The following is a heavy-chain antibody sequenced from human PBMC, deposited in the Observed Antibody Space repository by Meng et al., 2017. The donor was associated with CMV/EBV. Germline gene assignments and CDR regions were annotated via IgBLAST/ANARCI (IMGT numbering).Heavy chain of an antibody. CDR3: ARGDLDY. J-gene: IGHJ4*02. CDR2: INHSGST. V-gene: IGHV4-34*01. Sequence: GSLRLSCAVYGRSFSGYYWSWIRQPPGKGLEWIGEINHSGSTNYNPSLKSRVTISVDTSKNQFSLKLSSVTAADTAVYYCARGDLDYWGQGTLVTVSS. CDR1: GRSFSGYY.